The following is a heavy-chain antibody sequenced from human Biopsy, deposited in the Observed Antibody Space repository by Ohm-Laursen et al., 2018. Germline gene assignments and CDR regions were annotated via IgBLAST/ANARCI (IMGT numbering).Heavy chain of an antibody. J-gene: IGHJ3*01. CDR3: ARPLRGGEYEGFDL. CDR1: DGSINSNDYY. Sequence: TLSLTWTVSDGSINSNDYYWGWIRQALGKGLEWLGSVHYSGATYYNPPLTSRATISVDTAKNQFFLKWRSATAADTAVYYCARPLRGGEYEGFDLWGPGTMVSVSP. CDR2: VHYSGAT. V-gene: IGHV4-39*01. D-gene: IGHD4-17*01.